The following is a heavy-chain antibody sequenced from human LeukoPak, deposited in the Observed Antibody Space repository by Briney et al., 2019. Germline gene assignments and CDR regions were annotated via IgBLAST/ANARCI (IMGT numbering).Heavy chain of an antibody. CDR2: FDPEDGET. CDR1: GYTLTELS. J-gene: IGHJ4*02. Sequence: GASVKVSCKVSGYTLTELSMHWVRQAPGKGLDWMGGFDPEDGETIYAQKFQGRVTMTEDTSTDTAYMELSSLRSEDTAVYYCAATVTTLRGPFDYWGQGTLVTVSS. CDR3: AATVTTLRGPFDY. V-gene: IGHV1-24*01. D-gene: IGHD4-17*01.